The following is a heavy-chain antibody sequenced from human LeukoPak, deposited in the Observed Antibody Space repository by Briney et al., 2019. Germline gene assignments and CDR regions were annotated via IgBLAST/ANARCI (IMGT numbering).Heavy chain of an antibody. J-gene: IGHJ3*02. Sequence: PGRSLRLSCAASGFTFSSYGMHWVRQAPGKGLEWVAVMRNDGSNKYYADSVKGRFTISRDNSKNTLYLQMNSLRAEDTAVYYCARIHSLYYYDSSGYGAFDIWGQGTMVTVSS. CDR2: MRNDGSNK. CDR1: GFTFSSYG. D-gene: IGHD3-22*01. CDR3: ARIHSLYYYDSSGYGAFDI. V-gene: IGHV3-33*01.